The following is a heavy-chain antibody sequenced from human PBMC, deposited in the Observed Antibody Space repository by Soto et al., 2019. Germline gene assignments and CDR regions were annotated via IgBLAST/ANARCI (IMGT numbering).Heavy chain of an antibody. CDR1: GYTFTSYA. D-gene: IGHD2-15*01. CDR2: INPANGDT. J-gene: IGHJ6*03. V-gene: IGHV1-3*01. Sequence: QVQLVQSGSEVKKPGASVRLSCKASGYTFTSYAVYWVRQAPGQRLEWMGWINPANGDTKYSQKFQDRVIVSRDTSASTAYMDLRSLRSEDTAVYYCARDTGYCSGGSCFLYYMDVWGKGNTVTVSS. CDR3: ARDTGYCSGGSCFLYYMDV.